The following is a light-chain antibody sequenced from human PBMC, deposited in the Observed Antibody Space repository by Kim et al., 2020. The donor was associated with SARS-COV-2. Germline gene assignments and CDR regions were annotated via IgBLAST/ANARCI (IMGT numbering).Light chain of an antibody. CDR3: SSSACSNTFVV. J-gene: IGLJ2*01. CDR2: EVY. CDR1: SSDVGGSNY. V-gene: IGLV2-8*01. Sequence: QSALTQPPSAAGSPGQSVTISCTGTSSDVGGSNYVSWYQQHPGKAPKLIIYEVYKRPSGVPHHFSGSKSGNTASLTVSGLQAEDEADYYCSSSACSNTFVVFGGGTQLTVL.